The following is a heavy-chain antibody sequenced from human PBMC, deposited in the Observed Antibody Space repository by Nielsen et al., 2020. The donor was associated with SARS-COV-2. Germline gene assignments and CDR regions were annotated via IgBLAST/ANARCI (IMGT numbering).Heavy chain of an antibody. V-gene: IGHV5-51*01. J-gene: IGHJ6*02. D-gene: IGHD2-2*01. CDR1: GYSFTSYW. Sequence: KVSCKGSGYSFTSYWIGWVRQMPGKGLEWMGIIYPGDSDTRYSPSFQGQVTISADKSISTAYLQWSSLKASDTAMYYCARQQSTSISYYGMDVWGQGTTVTVPS. CDR3: ARQQSTSISYYGMDV. CDR2: IYPGDSDT.